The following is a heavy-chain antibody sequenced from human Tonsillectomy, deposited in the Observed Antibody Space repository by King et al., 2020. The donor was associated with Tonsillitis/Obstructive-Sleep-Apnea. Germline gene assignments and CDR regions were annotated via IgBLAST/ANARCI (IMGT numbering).Heavy chain of an antibody. V-gene: IGHV3-9*01. Sequence: VQLVESGGGLVQPGGSLRLSCAASGFTFDDYAMHWVRQAPGKGLEWVSGISWNSGSIGYADSVKGRFTISRDNAKNSLYLQMNSLRAEDTALYYCAKDEEYSSSANFDYWGQGTLVTVSS. CDR2: ISWNSGSI. CDR1: GFTFDDYA. CDR3: AKDEEYSSSANFDY. D-gene: IGHD6-6*01. J-gene: IGHJ4*02.